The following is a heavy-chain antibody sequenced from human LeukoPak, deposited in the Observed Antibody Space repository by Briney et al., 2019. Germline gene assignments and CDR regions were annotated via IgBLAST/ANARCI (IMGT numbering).Heavy chain of an antibody. CDR1: GFTFSSYA. Sequence: PGGSLRLSCAASGFTFSSYAISWVRQAPGKGLEWVSAISASGGTTYYADSVKGRFTISRDSSKNTLYLQMNSLRAEDTAVYYCARGEEAAGDASEFAYWGQGILVTVSS. CDR3: ARGEEAAGDASEFAY. D-gene: IGHD6-13*01. CDR2: ISASGGTT. J-gene: IGHJ4*02. V-gene: IGHV3-23*01.